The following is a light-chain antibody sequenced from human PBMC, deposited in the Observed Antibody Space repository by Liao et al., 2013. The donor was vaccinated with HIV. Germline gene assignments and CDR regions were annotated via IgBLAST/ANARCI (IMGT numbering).Light chain of an antibody. Sequence: SYDLTQPPSVSVSPGQTATITCSGDKLGYKYPCWYQQRPGQSPVLVIYRATKRPSGIPERFSGSNSGNTATLTISGTQAMDEADYYCQAWDDNTAVFGGGTKLTVL. CDR2: RAT. V-gene: IGLV3-1*01. J-gene: IGLJ3*02. CDR3: QAWDDNTAV. CDR1: KLGYKY.